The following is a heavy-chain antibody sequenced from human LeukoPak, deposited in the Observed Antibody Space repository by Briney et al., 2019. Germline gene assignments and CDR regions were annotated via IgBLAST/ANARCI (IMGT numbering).Heavy chain of an antibody. CDR3: TRGSSGRRDN. J-gene: IGHJ4*02. CDR1: GYTFTSCD. Sequence: ASVKVSCKASGYTFTSCDVNWVRQATGQGLEWMGWKNPNSGNTGYGQSFQGRITMTRDISIGTAYMELSNLTSEDTAIYYCTRGSSGRRDNWGQGTLVIVSA. V-gene: IGHV1-8*01. CDR2: KNPNSGNT. D-gene: IGHD6-19*01.